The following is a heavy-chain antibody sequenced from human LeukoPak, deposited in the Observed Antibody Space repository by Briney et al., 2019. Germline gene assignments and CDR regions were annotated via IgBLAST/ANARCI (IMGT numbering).Heavy chain of an antibody. J-gene: IGHJ4*02. V-gene: IGHV3-43*02. CDR2: ISGDSDNK. CDR3: AIAYEAGSFYRAFAY. CDR1: GLNVAAFA. D-gene: IGHD3-10*01. Sequence: GGSLRLSCAASGLNVAAFAMYWLRQPPGKSLEWVSLISGDSDNKYSAASVKGRFAISRDNSKNSLYLQMNSLTTEDTALYYCAIAYEAGSFYRAFAYWGQGALVTVSS.